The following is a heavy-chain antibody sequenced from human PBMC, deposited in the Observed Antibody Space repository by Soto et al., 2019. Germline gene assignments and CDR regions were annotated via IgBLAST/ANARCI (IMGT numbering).Heavy chain of an antibody. CDR1: GGSISSGDYY. D-gene: IGHD4-17*01. Sequence: QVQLQESGPGLVKPSQTLSLTCTVSGGSISSGDYYWSWIRQPPGKGLEWIGYIYYSGSTYYNPSLKSRVTISVDTSKNQFSLKLSSVTAADTAVYYCARDPAYYGDYGWAFDIWGQGTMVTVSS. V-gene: IGHV4-30-4*01. CDR2: IYYSGST. CDR3: ARDPAYYGDYGWAFDI. J-gene: IGHJ3*02.